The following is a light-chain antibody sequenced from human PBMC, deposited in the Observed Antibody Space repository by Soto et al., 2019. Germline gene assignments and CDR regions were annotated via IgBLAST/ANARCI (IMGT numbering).Light chain of an antibody. CDR1: QSVRGY. V-gene: IGKV3-11*01. CDR2: GAS. J-gene: IGKJ4*01. Sequence: ETVLTQSPATLSLSPGDTATLSCRASQSVRGYFAWYQQKPGQAPRLLIYGASTSATGIPARFSGSGSGTDFTLTISSLEPEDFAVYYCQQRDDWVSFGGGTKVDIK. CDR3: QQRDDWVS.